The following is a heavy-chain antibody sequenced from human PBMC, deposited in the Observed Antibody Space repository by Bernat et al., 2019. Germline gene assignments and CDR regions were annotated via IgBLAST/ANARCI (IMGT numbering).Heavy chain of an antibody. V-gene: IGHV3-21*05. J-gene: IGHJ6*03. CDR1: GFTFSSYS. Sequence: EVQLVESGGGLVKPGGSLRLSCAASGFTFSSYSMNWVRQAPGKGLEWVSYISSSSYIYYADSVKGRFTISRDNAKNSLYLQMNSLRAEDTAVYYCARDGDYGDSYYMDVWCKGTTVTVSS. CDR3: ARDGDYGDSYYMDV. CDR2: ISSSSYI. D-gene: IGHD4-17*01.